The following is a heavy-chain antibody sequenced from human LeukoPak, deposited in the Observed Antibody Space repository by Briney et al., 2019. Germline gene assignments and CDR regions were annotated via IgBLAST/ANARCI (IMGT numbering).Heavy chain of an antibody. D-gene: IGHD6-6*01. V-gene: IGHV3-48*01. CDR1: GFTFSSYS. CDR2: ISSSSSTI. J-gene: IGHJ4*02. CDR3: VKGAAQGDF. Sequence: GGSPRLSCAASGFTFSSYSMNWVRQAPGKGLEWVSYISSSSSTIYYADSVKGRFTISRDNSKNSLYLQMNSLRAEDTAVYFCVKGAAQGDFWGQGTLVTVSS.